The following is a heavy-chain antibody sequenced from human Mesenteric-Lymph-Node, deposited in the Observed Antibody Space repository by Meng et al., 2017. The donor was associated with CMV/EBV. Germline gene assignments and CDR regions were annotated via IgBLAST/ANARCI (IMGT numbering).Heavy chain of an antibody. Sequence: GESLKISCAASGFTFSTYAMHWVRQAPGKGLEWVAVTSYDGINNYYADSVRGRFTISRDNSKNTLYLEMNSLRTEDTAVYFCARASLGLVPYGMDVWGQGTTVTVSS. D-gene: IGHD3/OR15-3a*01. CDR1: GFTFSTYA. CDR2: TSYDGINN. J-gene: IGHJ6*02. V-gene: IGHV3-30*04. CDR3: ARASLGLVPYGMDV.